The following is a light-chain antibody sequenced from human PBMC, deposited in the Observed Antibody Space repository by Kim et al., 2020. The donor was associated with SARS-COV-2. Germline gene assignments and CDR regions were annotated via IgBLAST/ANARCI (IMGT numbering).Light chain of an antibody. CDR2: GAS. V-gene: IGKV3-15*01. CDR3: QQYNNWPRT. J-gene: IGKJ1*01. CDR1: QSITNN. Sequence: EIVMTQSPATLSVSPGDRATLSCRASQSITNNLAWYQQKPGQAPRLLIYGASTRATNIPGRFSGSGSETEFTLTISSLQSEDFAVYHCQQYNNWPRTFGQGTKVDIK.